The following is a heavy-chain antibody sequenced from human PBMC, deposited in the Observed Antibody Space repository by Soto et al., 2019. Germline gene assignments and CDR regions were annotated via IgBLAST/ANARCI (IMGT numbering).Heavy chain of an antibody. CDR1: GYIFNNYA. Sequence: QVQLVQSGADEVRKPGASVKVSCKASGYIFNNYAITWVRQAPGQGLEWVGWISANNGYTNYGHKFQDRVTMTADTSTRTVFMELRGLTSDDTAIYYCARERTWEPILYWGQGTLVTVSP. CDR3: ARERTWEPILY. J-gene: IGHJ4*02. CDR2: ISANNGYT. V-gene: IGHV1-18*01. D-gene: IGHD1-26*01.